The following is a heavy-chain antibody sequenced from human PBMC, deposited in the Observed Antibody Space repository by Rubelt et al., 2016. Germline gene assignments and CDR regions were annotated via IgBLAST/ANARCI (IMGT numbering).Heavy chain of an antibody. CDR1: GGSISSGGYY. CDR3: ARCSHGLHDY. Sequence: QLQLQESGPGLVKPSETLSLTCTVSGGSISSGGYYWSWIRQHPGKGLEWIGYIYYSGSTYYNPSLKMRVTISVDTSKNQFSLKLSSVTAADTAVYYCARCSHGLHDYWGQGTLVTVSS. D-gene: IGHD4-11*01. J-gene: IGHJ4*02. CDR2: IYYSGST. V-gene: IGHV4-31*03.